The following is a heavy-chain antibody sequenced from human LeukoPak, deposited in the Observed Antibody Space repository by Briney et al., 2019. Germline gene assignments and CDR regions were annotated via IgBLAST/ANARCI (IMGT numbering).Heavy chain of an antibody. J-gene: IGHJ4*02. D-gene: IGHD6-19*01. Sequence: ASVKVSCKVSGYTLTELSMHWVRQAPGKGLEWRGGFDPEDGETIYAQKFQGRVTMTEDTSTDTAYMELSSLRSEDTALYYCATFRWIKQWLVRDYWGQGTLVTVSS. CDR3: ATFRWIKQWLVRDY. CDR1: GYTLTELS. V-gene: IGHV1-24*01. CDR2: FDPEDGET.